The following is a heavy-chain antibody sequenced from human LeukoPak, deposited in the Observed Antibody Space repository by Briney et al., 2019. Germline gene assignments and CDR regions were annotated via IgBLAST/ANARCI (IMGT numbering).Heavy chain of an antibody. V-gene: IGHV3-33*01. CDR2: IWYDGSNK. Sequence: GGSLRLSCAASGFTFSSYGMHWVRQAPGKGLEWVAVIWYDGSNKYYADSVKGRFTISRDNSKNTLYLQMNSLRAEDTAVYYCARETYYYDSSGYSAWYFDLWGRGILVTVSS. CDR3: ARETYYYDSSGYSAWYFDL. D-gene: IGHD3-22*01. J-gene: IGHJ2*01. CDR1: GFTFSSYG.